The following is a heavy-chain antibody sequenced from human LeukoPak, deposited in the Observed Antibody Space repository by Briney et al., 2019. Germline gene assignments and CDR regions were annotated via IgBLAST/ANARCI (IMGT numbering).Heavy chain of an antibody. J-gene: IGHJ3*01. CDR1: GFTFSNSW. Sequence: GGSLRLSCAASGFTFSNSWMSWVRQAPGKGLEWVANINQDGSDKDYVDSVKGRFAISRDNAKNSLYLQMNSLRVEDTAVYYRARGPFWGQGTMVTVSS. V-gene: IGHV3-7*01. CDR2: INQDGSDK. CDR3: ARGPF.